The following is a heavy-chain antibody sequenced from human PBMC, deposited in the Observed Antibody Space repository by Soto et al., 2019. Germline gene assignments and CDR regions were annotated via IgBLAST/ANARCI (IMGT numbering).Heavy chain of an antibody. J-gene: IGHJ4*02. D-gene: IGHD6-13*01. V-gene: IGHV3-15*07. Sequence: EVQLVESGGGLVKPGGSLRLSCAASGFTFTNAWMNWVRQAPGKGLEWVGRIKSKARGETTDYAASVKGRFTISRDDSENTLYLQTSSLKTEDTAVYYCATSGTAPGAFDYWRQGTLVTVSS. CDR3: ATSGTAPGAFDY. CDR2: IKSKARGETT. CDR1: GFTFTNAW.